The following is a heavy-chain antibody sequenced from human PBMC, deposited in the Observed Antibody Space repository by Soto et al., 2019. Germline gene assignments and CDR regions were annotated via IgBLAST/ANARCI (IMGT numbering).Heavy chain of an antibody. CDR1: GYTFTSYS. D-gene: IGHD2-15*01. Sequence: ASVKVSCKASGYTFTSYSITWVRQAPGRGLEWMGWISPYNGNTNYAQKLQGRLTMTTDTSTSTAYMGLRSLTSDDTAVYYCGRVAAAHVYLKFDYYFYMGVLGKGTTVNVSS. CDR3: GRVAAAHVYLKFDYYFYMGV. V-gene: IGHV1-18*01. CDR2: ISPYNGNT. J-gene: IGHJ6*03.